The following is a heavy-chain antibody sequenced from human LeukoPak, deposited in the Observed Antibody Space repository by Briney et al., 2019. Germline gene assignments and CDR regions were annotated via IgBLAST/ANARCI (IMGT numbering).Heavy chain of an antibody. CDR1: GFTFSSYA. J-gene: IGHJ6*02. CDR3: AKDLSGSSLYYGMDV. V-gene: IGHV3-23*01. D-gene: IGHD1-26*01. CDR2: ISGSGGST. Sequence: GGSLRLSCAASGFTFSSYAMSWVRQAPWKGLEWVSAISGSGGSTYYADSVKGRFTISRDNSKNTLYLQMNSLRAEDTAVYYCAKDLSGSSLYYGMDVWGQGTTVTVSS.